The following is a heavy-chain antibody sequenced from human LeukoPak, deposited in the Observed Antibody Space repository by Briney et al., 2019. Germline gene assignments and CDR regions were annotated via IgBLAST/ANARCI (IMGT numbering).Heavy chain of an antibody. CDR3: ARGPSIVGATFGY. V-gene: IGHV3-9*01. J-gene: IGHJ4*02. D-gene: IGHD1-26*01. Sequence: AGGSLRLSCAASGFTFDDYAMHWVRQGPGKGLEWVSGISWNSGSIGYADSVKGRFTISRDNAKNTLYLQMNSLRAEDTAVYYCARGPSIVGATFGYWGQGTLVTVSS. CDR2: ISWNSGSI. CDR1: GFTFDDYA.